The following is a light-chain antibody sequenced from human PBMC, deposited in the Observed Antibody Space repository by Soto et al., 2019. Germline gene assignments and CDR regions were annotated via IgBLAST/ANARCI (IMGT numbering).Light chain of an antibody. J-gene: IGKJ5*01. V-gene: IGKV1-5*03. CDR1: QSISSW. Sequence: DIQMTQSPSTLSASVGDRVTITCRASQSISSWLAWYQQKPGKAPKLLIYKASSLESGVPSRFSGSGFGTEFTLTISSLQPDDFATYYCQQYKSYYPITVGQGTRLEI. CDR3: QQYKSYYPIT. CDR2: KAS.